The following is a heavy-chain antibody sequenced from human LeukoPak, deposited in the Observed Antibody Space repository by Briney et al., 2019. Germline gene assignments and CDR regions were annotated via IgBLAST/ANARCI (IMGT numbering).Heavy chain of an antibody. D-gene: IGHD3-10*01. J-gene: IGHJ5*02. V-gene: IGHV1-69*01. Sequence: ASVKVSCKASGGTFNNSAISWVRQAPGQGLEWLGGIIPIFGTAHYAHNLQGRVTITADESASTVYVELISLRSEDTAVYYCARGGYYYASGSRWCDPWGQGTLVTVSS. CDR3: ARGGYYYASGSRWCDP. CDR1: GGTFNNSA. CDR2: IIPIFGTA.